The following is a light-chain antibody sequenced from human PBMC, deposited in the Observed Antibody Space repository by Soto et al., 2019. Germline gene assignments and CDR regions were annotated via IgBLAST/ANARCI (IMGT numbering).Light chain of an antibody. CDR1: QSVDSF. Sequence: EVVVTQSPATLSVSPGEGATLSCRASQSVDSFLAWYQQKPGQAPRLLIYGTSSRATGVSARFSGSGSGTEFTLTISSLQSEDFATYYCQQYNRWPLTFGQGTKVDIK. J-gene: IGKJ1*01. V-gene: IGKV3-15*01. CDR2: GTS. CDR3: QQYNRWPLT.